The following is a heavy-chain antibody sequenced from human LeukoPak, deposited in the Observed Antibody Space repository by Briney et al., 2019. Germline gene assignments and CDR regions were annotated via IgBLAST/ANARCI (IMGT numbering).Heavy chain of an antibody. CDR1: GGTFSSYA. CDR3: XXXXVMAAIRDKNAFDI. V-gene: IGHV1-69*04. J-gene: IGHJ3*02. D-gene: IGHD5-18*01. CDR2: IIPILGIA. Sequence: ASVKVSCKASGGTFSSYAISWVRQAPGQGLEWMGRIIPILGIANYAQKFQGRVTITADKSTSTAYMELSSLRSEDTAVYYCXXXXVMAAIRDKNAFDIWGQGTMVTVSS.